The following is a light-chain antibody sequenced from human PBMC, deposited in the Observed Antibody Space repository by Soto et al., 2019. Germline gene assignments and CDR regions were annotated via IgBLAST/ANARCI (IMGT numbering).Light chain of an antibody. CDR3: HQYSNPPHT. V-gene: IGKV3-20*01. Sequence: ETVLMQSPDTLSLSPGEGATLSCRASQTVRASQLAWYQQKPGQSPRLLIYGVSNRATDIPDRFGGSESGTDFTLTISRLEPEDCAVDYCHQYSNPPHTFGQGTKLEIK. CDR2: GVS. J-gene: IGKJ2*01. CDR1: QTVRASQ.